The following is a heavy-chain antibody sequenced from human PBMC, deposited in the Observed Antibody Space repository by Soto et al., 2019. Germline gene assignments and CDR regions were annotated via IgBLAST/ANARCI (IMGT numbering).Heavy chain of an antibody. CDR1: GVTVTSNY. Sequence: EVQLVQSGGGLVQPGGSLRLSCAGYGVTVTSNYMNWVRQAPGKGLEWVSVIYSGENAYYADSVAGRFTISRDNSKNKMFLPMNRPRGEETAVYYCARDLAAFGTWCQRTTGIVS. CDR3: ARDLAAFGT. D-gene: IGHD3-16*01. J-gene: IGHJ3*02. CDR2: IYSGENA. V-gene: IGHV3-53*01.